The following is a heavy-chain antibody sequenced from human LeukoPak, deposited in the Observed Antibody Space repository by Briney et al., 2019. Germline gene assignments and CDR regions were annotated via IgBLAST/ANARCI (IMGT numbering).Heavy chain of an antibody. CDR3: ARDDSYGLDY. Sequence: TGGSPRLSCAASGFTLSIYWMHWVRQYRGKGLVWVSLLNTDGSSTTYADSVKGRFTISRDNAKNSLYLQMNSLRAEDTAVYYCARDDSYGLDYWGQGTLVTVSS. CDR2: LNTDGSST. J-gene: IGHJ4*02. CDR1: GFTLSIYW. D-gene: IGHD5-18*01. V-gene: IGHV3-74*01.